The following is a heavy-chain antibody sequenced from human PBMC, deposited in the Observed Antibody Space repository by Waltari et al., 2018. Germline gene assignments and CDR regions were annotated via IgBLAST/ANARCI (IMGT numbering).Heavy chain of an antibody. CDR1: GGSISYSGYY. D-gene: IGHD6-6*01. CDR2: SYYSGNT. V-gene: IGHV4-39*07. J-gene: IGHJ4*02. Sequence: QLELQEWGPGLVKPPETLPRTCTVSGGSISYSGYYWGRLRQHPGKGLEWIGSSYYSGNTYYNPSLKSRVTISVDTSKNQFSLKLTSVAAADTAVYYCARLYGDYRSSSGVYWGQGTQVTVSS. CDR3: ARLYGDYRSSSGVY.